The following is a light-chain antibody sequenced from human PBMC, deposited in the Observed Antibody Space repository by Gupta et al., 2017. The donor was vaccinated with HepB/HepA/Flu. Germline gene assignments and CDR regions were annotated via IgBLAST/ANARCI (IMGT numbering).Light chain of an antibody. CDR3: QQYNSYSWT. Sequence: VGDRVTITCRASQSISSWLAWYQQKPGKAPKLLIYKASSLESGVPSRFSGSGSGTEFTLTISSLQPDDFATYYCQQYNSYSWTFGQGTKVEIK. CDR1: QSISSW. V-gene: IGKV1-5*03. J-gene: IGKJ1*01. CDR2: KAS.